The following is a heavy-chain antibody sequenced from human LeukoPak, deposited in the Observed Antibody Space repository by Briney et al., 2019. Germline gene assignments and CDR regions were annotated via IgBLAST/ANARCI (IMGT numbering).Heavy chain of an antibody. Sequence: SETLSLTCTVSGGSISSYHWSWIRQAPGKGLEWIGYIYYSGSTNYNPSLKSRVTISVDMSKNQFSLKLSSVTAADTAVYYCARAGSSGWYYFDYWGQGTLVTVSP. J-gene: IGHJ4*02. CDR2: IYYSGST. D-gene: IGHD6-19*01. CDR3: ARAGSSGWYYFDY. V-gene: IGHV4-59*01. CDR1: GGSISSYH.